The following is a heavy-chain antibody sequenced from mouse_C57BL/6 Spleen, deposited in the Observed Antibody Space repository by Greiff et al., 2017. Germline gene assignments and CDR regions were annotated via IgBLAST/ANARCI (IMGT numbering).Heavy chain of an antibody. D-gene: IGHD1-1*01. J-gene: IGHJ2*01. Sequence: QVTLKVSGPGILQPSQTLSLTCSFSGFSLSTFGMGVGWIRQPSGKGLEWLAHIWWDDDKSYNPALKSRLTISKDTSKNQLFLKVANVDTADTATYYCARIAPPYGSSYYFDYWGQGTTLTVSS. CDR1: GFSLSTFGMG. CDR3: ARIAPPYGSSYYFDY. CDR2: IWWDDDK. V-gene: IGHV8-8*01.